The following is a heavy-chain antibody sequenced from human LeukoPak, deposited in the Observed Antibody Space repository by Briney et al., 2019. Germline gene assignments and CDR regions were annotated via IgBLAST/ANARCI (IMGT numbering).Heavy chain of an antibody. CDR3: AREIRRGLFDY. Sequence: GGSLRLSCAASGFTFSSYSMNWVRQAPGKGLEWVSSISGSSSYIYYADSVKGRFTISRDNAKNSLYLQMNSLRAEDTAVYYCAREIRRGLFDYWGQGTLVTVSS. V-gene: IGHV3-21*04. CDR1: GFTFSSYS. CDR2: ISGSSSYI. J-gene: IGHJ4*02. D-gene: IGHD3-10*01.